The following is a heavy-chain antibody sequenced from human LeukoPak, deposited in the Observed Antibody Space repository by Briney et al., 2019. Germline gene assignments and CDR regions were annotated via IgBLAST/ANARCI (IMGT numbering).Heavy chain of an antibody. CDR1: GGTFSSYA. V-gene: IGHV1-69*05. CDR2: IIPIFGTA. Sequence: EASVKVSCKASGGTFSSYAISWVRQAPGQGLEWMGGIIPIFGTANYAQKFQGRVTITTDESTSTAYMGLSSLRSEDTAVYYCARWDGYDPENYYYYYMDVWGKGTTVTVSS. J-gene: IGHJ6*03. CDR3: ARWDGYDPENYYYYYMDV. D-gene: IGHD5-12*01.